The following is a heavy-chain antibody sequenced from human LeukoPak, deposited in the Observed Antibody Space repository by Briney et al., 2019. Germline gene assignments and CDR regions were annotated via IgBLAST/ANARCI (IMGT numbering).Heavy chain of an antibody. Sequence: GASVKVSCKASGYTFTSYAMNWVRQAPGQGLEWMGWINTNTGNPTYAQGFTGRFVFSLDTSVSTAYLQISSLKAEDTAVYYCARYYYDSSGWERTYDAFDIWGQGTMVTVSS. V-gene: IGHV7-4-1*02. D-gene: IGHD3-22*01. J-gene: IGHJ3*02. CDR1: GYTFTSYA. CDR2: INTNTGNP. CDR3: ARYYYDSSGWERTYDAFDI.